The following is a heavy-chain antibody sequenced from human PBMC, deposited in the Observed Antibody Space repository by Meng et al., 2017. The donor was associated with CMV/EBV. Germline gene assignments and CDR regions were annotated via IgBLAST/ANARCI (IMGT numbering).Heavy chain of an antibody. D-gene: IGHD3-16*01. J-gene: IGHJ6*02. CDR2: INPNSGGT. CDR3: ASTDVVGEDYYYGMDV. Sequence: ASVKVSCKASGYTFTGDYMHWVRQAPGQGLEWMGWINPNSGGTNYAQKFQGRVTMTRDTSISTAYMELSRLRSDDTAVYYCASTDVVGEDYYYGMDVWGQGTTVTVSS. CDR1: GYTFTGDY. V-gene: IGHV1-2*02.